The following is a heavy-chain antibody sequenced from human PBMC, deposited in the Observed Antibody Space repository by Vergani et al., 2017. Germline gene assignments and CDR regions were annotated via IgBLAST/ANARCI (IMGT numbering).Heavy chain of an antibody. Sequence: QVQLQQWGAGLLKPSETLSLTCAVYGGSFSGYYWSWIRQPPGKGLEWIGEINHSGSTNYNPSLKSRVTISVDTSKNQFSLKLSSVTAADTAVYYCARHHKYYDYVWGCYRPNWFDPWGQGTLVTVSS. D-gene: IGHD3-16*02. V-gene: IGHV4-34*01. CDR2: INHSGST. CDR1: GGSFSGYY. J-gene: IGHJ5*02. CDR3: ARHHKYYDYVWGCYRPNWFDP.